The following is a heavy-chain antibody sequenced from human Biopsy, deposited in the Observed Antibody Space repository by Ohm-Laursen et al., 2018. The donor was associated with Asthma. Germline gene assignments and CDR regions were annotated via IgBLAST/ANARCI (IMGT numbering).Heavy chain of an antibody. CDR3: ARITSANYYYGMDV. J-gene: IGHJ6*02. CDR1: GGYLTGHY. Sequence: SETLSLTCTVYGGYLTGHYWNWIRQPPGKGLEWIGEIDQSGYTNYNPSLKSRGTISADTSKNQFHLNLSSVTAADTAVYYCARITSANYYYGMDVRGQGTTVTVSS. V-gene: IGHV4-34*01. D-gene: IGHD1-20*01. CDR2: IDQSGYT.